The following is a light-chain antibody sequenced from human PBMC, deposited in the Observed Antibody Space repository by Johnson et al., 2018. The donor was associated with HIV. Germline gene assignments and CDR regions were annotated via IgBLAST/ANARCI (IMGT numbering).Light chain of an antibody. CDR3: GTWDNSLNTGAV. CDR2: ENN. J-gene: IGLJ1*01. V-gene: IGLV1-51*02. Sequence: QSVLTQPPSVSAAPGQKVTISCSGSSSNIGNNYVSWYQQLPGTAPKLLIYENNKRPSGIPDRFSGCKSGTSATLGITGLQTGDEADYYCGTWDNSLNTGAVFGPGTKVTVL. CDR1: SSNIGNNY.